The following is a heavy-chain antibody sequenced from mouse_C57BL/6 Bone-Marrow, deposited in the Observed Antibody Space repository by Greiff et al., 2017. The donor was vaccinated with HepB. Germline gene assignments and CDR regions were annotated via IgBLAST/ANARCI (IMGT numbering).Heavy chain of an antibody. CDR2: INPNNGGT. CDR3: ARNYGCRGYFDY. J-gene: IGHJ2*01. Sequence: EVQLQQSGPELVKPGASVKISCKASGYTFTDYYMNWVKQSHGKSLEWIGDINPNNGGTSYNQKFKGKATLTVDKSSSTTYMELRSLTSEDSAVYYCARNYGCRGYFDYWGQGTTLTVSS. D-gene: IGHD1-1*01. V-gene: IGHV1-26*01. CDR1: GYTFTDYY.